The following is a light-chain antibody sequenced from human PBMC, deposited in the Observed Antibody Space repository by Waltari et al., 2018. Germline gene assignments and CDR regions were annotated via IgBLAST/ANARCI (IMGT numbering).Light chain of an antibody. CDR2: KVS. CDR1: KSLVYSDGDTY. V-gene: IGKV2-30*01. J-gene: IGKJ2*01. Sequence: DVVMTQSPLSLPVTLGQPASISCRSSKSLVYSDGDTYLNWFQQRPGQSPRRLIYKVSTRDSGVPDRFGGSDSGTDFTLKISRVEAEDVGLYYCMQGTHWPYTFGQGTRLEIK. CDR3: MQGTHWPYT.